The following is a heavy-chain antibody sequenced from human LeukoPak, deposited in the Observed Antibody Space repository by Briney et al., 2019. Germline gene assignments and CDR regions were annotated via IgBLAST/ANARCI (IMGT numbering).Heavy chain of an antibody. CDR2: ISGSGGST. J-gene: IGHJ4*02. V-gene: IGHV3-23*01. Sequence: GGSLRLSCAASGFTFSSYAMSWVRQAPGKGLEWVSAISGSGGSTYYADSVKGRFTISRDNSKNTLYLQMNSQRAEDTAVYYCAKAKGWLNYFDYWGQGTLVTVSS. D-gene: IGHD2-15*01. CDR3: AKAKGWLNYFDY. CDR1: GFTFSSYA.